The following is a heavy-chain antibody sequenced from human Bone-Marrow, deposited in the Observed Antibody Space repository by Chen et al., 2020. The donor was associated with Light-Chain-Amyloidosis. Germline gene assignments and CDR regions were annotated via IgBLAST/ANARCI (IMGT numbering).Heavy chain of an antibody. CDR3: TRGDCTSTSCFLDF. V-gene: IGHV3-74*01. CDR2: IKSDGRAT. Sequence: EVQLVESGGGLVQPGGSLRLSCAASGFTFNDYWMHWVRQVPGKGLVWVARIKSDGRATNYADSVKGRFTVSRDNAKNTLYLQMKSLRAEDTAVYYCTRGDCTSTSCFLDFWGQGTLVTVSS. J-gene: IGHJ4*02. D-gene: IGHD2-2*01. CDR1: GFTFNDYW.